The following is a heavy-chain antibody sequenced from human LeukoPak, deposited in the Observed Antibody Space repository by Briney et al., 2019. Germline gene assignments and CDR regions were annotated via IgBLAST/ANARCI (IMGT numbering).Heavy chain of an antibody. CDR2: IYYSGST. V-gene: IGHV4-59*01. D-gene: IGHD6-6*01. Sequence: SETLSLTCTVSGGSISSYYWSWIRQPPGKGLEWIGYIYYSGSTNYNPSLKSRVTMSVDTSRNQFSLKLSSVTAADTAVYYCARDGGGSSSYFAYWGQGTLVTASS. CDR1: GGSISSYY. J-gene: IGHJ4*02. CDR3: ARDGGGSSSYFAY.